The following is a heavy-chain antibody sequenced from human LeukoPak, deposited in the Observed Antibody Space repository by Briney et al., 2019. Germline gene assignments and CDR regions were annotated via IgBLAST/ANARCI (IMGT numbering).Heavy chain of an antibody. CDR2: IYYSGST. D-gene: IGHD3-10*01. CDR1: GGSISSYY. V-gene: IGHV4-59*01. Sequence: PSETLSLTCTVSGGSISSYYWSWIRQPPGKGLEWIGYIYYSGSTNYNPSLKSRVTISVDTSKNQFSLKLSSVTAADTAVYYCARSDAGDYFDYWGQGTLVTASS. CDR3: ARSDAGDYFDY. J-gene: IGHJ4*02.